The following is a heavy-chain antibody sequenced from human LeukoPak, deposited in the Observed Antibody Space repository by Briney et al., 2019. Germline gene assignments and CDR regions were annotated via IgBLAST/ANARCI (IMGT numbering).Heavy chain of an antibody. V-gene: IGHV3-13*01. D-gene: IGHD3-16*02. CDR2: IGIVGDT. CDR1: GFTVSEYD. J-gene: IGHJ6*02. CDR3: LRDYHGMDV. Sequence: GGSLRLSCAASGFTVSEYDMHWVRRATGKGLEWVSAIGIVGDTYYVGSVKGRFTMSRDNASNKVHLQMNSLRDGDTGVYYCLRDYHGMDVWGQGTTVIVSS.